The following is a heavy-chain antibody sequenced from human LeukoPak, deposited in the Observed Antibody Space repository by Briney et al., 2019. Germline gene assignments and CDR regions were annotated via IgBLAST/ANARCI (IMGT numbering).Heavy chain of an antibody. J-gene: IGHJ4*02. V-gene: IGHV4-38-2*02. CDR1: GYSISSGYY. CDR3: ARGTGYSSSLYYFDY. CDR2: IYHSGST. D-gene: IGHD6-13*01. Sequence: SETLSLTCTVSGYSISSGYYWGWIRQPPGKGLEWIGSIYHSGSTYYNPSLKSRVTISVDTSKNQFSLKLSSVTAADTAVYYCARGTGYSSSLYYFDYWGQGTLVTVSS.